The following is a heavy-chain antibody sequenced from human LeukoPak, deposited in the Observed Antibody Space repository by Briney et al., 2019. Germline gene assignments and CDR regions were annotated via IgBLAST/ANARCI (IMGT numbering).Heavy chain of an antibody. Sequence: GGSLRLSCEASGFIFSNFWMSWVRQAPGKGLEWVANIREDGSEAYYVDFVKGRFTISRDNDKNSLHLQMNSLRVEDTAVYYCARVLYFRENSYAGPFDQWGQGTLVTVSP. CDR1: GFIFSNFW. CDR3: ARVLYFRENSYAGPFDQ. D-gene: IGHD5-18*01. J-gene: IGHJ4*02. CDR2: IREDGSEA. V-gene: IGHV3-7*01.